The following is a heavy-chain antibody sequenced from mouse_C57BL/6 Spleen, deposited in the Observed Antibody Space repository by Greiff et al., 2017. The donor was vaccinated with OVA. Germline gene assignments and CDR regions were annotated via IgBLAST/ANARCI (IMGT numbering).Heavy chain of an antibody. D-gene: IGHD2-5*01. CDR2: INPNNGGT. V-gene: IGHV1-18*01. Sequence: EVQLQQSGPELVKPGASVKIPCKASGYTFTDYNMDWVKQSHGKSLEWIGDINPNNGGTIYNQKFKGKATLTVDKSSSTAYMELRSLTSEDTAVYYCARTPSYSNYDAMGYWGQGTSVTVSS. J-gene: IGHJ4*01. CDR1: GYTFTDYN. CDR3: ARTPSYSNYDAMGY.